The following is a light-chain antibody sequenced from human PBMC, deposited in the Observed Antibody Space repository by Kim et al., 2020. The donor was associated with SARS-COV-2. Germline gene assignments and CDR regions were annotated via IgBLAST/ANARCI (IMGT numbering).Light chain of an antibody. CDR1: SLRSYY. Sequence: SSELTQDPAVSVALGQTVRITCQGDSLRSYYATWYQQRPGQAPMLVIYGKNNRPSGIPDRFSGSSSGNTASLTITGAQAEDEADYYCGSRDTNHNVIFGG. CDR2: GKN. CDR3: GSRDTNHNVI. V-gene: IGLV3-19*01. J-gene: IGLJ2*01.